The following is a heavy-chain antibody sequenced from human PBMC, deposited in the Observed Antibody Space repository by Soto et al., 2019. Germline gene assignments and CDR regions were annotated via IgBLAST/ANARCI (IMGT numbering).Heavy chain of an antibody. CDR3: ARNYYGSGSYYIDY. V-gene: IGHV1-69*12. J-gene: IGHJ4*02. CDR2: IIPIFGTA. Sequence: QVQLVQSGAEVKKPGSSVKVSRKASGGTFSSYAISWVRQAPGQGLEWMGGIIPIFGTADYAQKFQGRVTITADESTSTAYMELSSLTSEDTAVYYCARNYYGSGSYYIDYWGQGTLVTVSS. D-gene: IGHD3-10*01. CDR1: GGTFSSYA.